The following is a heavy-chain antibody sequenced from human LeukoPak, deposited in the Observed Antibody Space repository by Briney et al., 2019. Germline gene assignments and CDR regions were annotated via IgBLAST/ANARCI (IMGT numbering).Heavy chain of an antibody. CDR2: IYTSGST. J-gene: IGHJ6*03. CDR1: GGSIRSYY. D-gene: IGHD6-13*01. V-gene: IGHV4-4*07. Sequence: PAETLSLTCTVSGGSIRSYYWSWIRPPAGKGLEWIRRIYTSGSTHYNPSLKRLVTMSVDTSKNQFSLKLSSVTAADTAVYYCARAGNPYSGYSSSWYYYYYMDVWGKGTTVTVSS. CDR3: ARAGNPYSGYSSSWYYYYYMDV.